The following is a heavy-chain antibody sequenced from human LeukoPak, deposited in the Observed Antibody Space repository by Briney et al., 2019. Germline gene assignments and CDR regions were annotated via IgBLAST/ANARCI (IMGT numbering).Heavy chain of an antibody. CDR1: GFTFSSYS. J-gene: IGHJ3*01. V-gene: IGHV3-21*04. CDR2: ISSSSSYI. CDR3: ARDPMYNGGNSGAFDF. Sequence: PGGSLRPSCAASGFTFSSYSMNWVRQAPGKGLEWVSSISSSSSYIYYADSVKGRFTISRDNAQNSLWLQMSSLRAEDTAVYYCARDPMYNGGNSGAFDFWGQGTLVTVSS. D-gene: IGHD4-23*01.